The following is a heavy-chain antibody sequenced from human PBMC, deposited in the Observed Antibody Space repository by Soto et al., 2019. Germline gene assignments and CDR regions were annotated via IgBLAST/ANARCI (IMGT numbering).Heavy chain of an antibody. D-gene: IGHD2-15*01. CDR3: ASARGPKGYWFAP. CDR1: GYTFTSYY. J-gene: IGHJ5*02. CDR2: INPSGGST. V-gene: IGHV1-46*01. Sequence: QVQLVQSGAEVKKPGASVKVSCKASGYTFTSYYMHWVRQAPGQGLEWMGIINPSGGSTSYAQKLQGRVTMTRDTSTSTVYMELSSLRSEDTAVYYCASARGPKGYWFAPWGQGTLVTVSS.